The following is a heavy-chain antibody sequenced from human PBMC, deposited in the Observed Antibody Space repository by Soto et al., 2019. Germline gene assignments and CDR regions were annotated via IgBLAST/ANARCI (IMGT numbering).Heavy chain of an antibody. J-gene: IGHJ2*01. V-gene: IGHV6-1*01. CDR2: TYYRSKWYN. D-gene: IGHD2-2*01. CDR1: GDSVSSNSAA. Sequence: QAQLQQSGPGLVKPSQTLSLTCAISGDSVSSNSAAWNWLRQSPSRGLEWLGRTYYRSKWYNDYAVSVKSRITINPDTLKNQFSLQLNSVTPEDTAVYYCARRSCNSTTSCFNWYFDLWGRGTLVTVSS. CDR3: ARRSCNSTTSCFNWYFDL.